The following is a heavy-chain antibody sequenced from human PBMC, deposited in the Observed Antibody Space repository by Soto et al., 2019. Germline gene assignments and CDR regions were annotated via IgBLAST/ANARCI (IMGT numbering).Heavy chain of an antibody. CDR3: ARGQYSYGSFDY. V-gene: IGHV3-33*01. CDR2: IWYDGTNK. CDR1: GFTFSSYG. J-gene: IGHJ4*02. Sequence: GGSLRLSCAASGFTFSSYGMHWVRQAPGKGLEWVAVIWYDGTNKHYADSVEGRFTISRDNSKNTLYLQMNSLRAEDTAVYYCARGQYSYGSFDYWGQGTLVTVSS. D-gene: IGHD5-18*01.